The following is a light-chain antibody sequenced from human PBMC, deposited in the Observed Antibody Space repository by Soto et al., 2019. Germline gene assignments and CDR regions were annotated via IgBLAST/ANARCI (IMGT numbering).Light chain of an antibody. CDR3: QQLNSYPPT. CDR2: AAS. CDR1: HSVSISSY. J-gene: IGKJ1*01. Sequence: FTQPPGTLHSSPGERASLSCRASHSVSISSYLAWYQQKPGKAPKLLIYAASNLQSGFPSRFSGSGSGTDFTLPSRSLQPDDFATYDCQQLNSYPPTLGQATKV. V-gene: IGKV1-9*01.